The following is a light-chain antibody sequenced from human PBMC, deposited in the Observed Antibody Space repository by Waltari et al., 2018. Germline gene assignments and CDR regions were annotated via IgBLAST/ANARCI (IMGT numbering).Light chain of an antibody. CDR2: YKSDSDK. V-gene: IGLV5-45*02. Sequence: QAVLPQPSSLSASPGASASLTCPLRSGINVGTYRIYWYQQQPGSPPQYLLRYKSDSDKQQGSGVPSRFSGSKDASANAGILLISGLQSEDEADYYCMIWHSSAVVFGGGTKLTVL. CDR1: SGINVGTYR. CDR3: MIWHSSAVV. J-gene: IGLJ2*01.